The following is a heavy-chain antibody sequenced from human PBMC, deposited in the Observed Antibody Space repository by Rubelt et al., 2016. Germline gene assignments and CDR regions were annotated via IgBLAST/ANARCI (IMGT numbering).Heavy chain of an antibody. D-gene: IGHD2-21*02. Sequence: EVQLVESGGGLVQPGGSLRLSCAASGFTFSSYSMNWVRQAPGKGLEWVSYISSSSSYIYYADSVKGRVTISRDNAKNSLYRQMNSLRAEDTAVYYCAKGGNVVVTARLYYFDYWGQGTLVTVSS. J-gene: IGHJ4*02. V-gene: IGHV3-21*05. CDR2: ISSSSSYI. CDR1: GFTFSSYS. CDR3: AKGGNVVVTARLYYFDY.